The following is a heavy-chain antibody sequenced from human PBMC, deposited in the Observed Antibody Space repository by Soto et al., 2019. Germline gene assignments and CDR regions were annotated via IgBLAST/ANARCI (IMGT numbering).Heavy chain of an antibody. V-gene: IGHV1-69*13. J-gene: IGHJ6*02. Sequence: SVKVFCKASGGTFGSYAISWVRQAPGQGLEWMGGIIPITATANYAQKFQGRVTITADESTSTASMQLSSLRSEDTAVYYCARSQGSSTSLEIYYYYYYGMDVWGQGTTVTVSS. CDR3: ARSQGSSTSLEIYYYYYYGMDV. CDR1: GGTFGSYA. D-gene: IGHD2-2*01. CDR2: IIPITATA.